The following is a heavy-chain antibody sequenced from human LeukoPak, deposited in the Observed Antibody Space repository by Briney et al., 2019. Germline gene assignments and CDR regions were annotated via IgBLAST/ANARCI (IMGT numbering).Heavy chain of an antibody. V-gene: IGHV3-21*01. CDR3: ARGLYDYVWGSYY. CDR1: GFTFSSYS. J-gene: IGHJ4*02. D-gene: IGHD3-16*01. CDR2: ISSSSSYI. Sequence: PGGSLRLSCAASGFTFSSYSMNWVRQAPGKGLEWVSSISSSSSYIYYADSVKGRFTISRDNAKNSLYLQMNSLRAGDTAVYYCARGLYDYVWGSYYWGQGTLVTVSS.